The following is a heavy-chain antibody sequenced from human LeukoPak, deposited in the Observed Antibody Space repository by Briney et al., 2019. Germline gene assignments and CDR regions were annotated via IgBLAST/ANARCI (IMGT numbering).Heavy chain of an antibody. Sequence: VASVKVSRKASGGTFSSYAISWVRQAPGQGLEWMGGIIPIFGTANYAQKFQGRVTITADKSTSTAYMELSRLRSDDTAVYYCARGGRTTVVIAGHFDYWGQGTLVTVSS. J-gene: IGHJ4*02. V-gene: IGHV1-69*06. D-gene: IGHD4-23*01. CDR2: IIPIFGTA. CDR3: ARGGRTTVVIAGHFDY. CDR1: GGTFSSYA.